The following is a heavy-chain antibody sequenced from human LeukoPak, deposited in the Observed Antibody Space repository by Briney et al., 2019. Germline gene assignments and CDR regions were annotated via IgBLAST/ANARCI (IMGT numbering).Heavy chain of an antibody. V-gene: IGHV3-74*01. J-gene: IGHJ5*02. CDR3: ARSYSSGYPNWFDP. D-gene: IGHD3-22*01. CDR1: GFTFSSYW. Sequence: GGSLRLSCAASGFTFSSYWMHWVRQAPGKGLVWVSRVNSDGSSTSYADSVKGRFTISRDNAKNSLYLQMNSLRAEDTAVYYCARSYSSGYPNWFDPWGQGTLVTVSS. CDR2: VNSDGSST.